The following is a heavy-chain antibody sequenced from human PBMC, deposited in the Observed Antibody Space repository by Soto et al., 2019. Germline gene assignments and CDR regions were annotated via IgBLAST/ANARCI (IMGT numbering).Heavy chain of an antibody. V-gene: IGHV4-59*08. CDR1: GGSISGYF. Sequence: SETLSLTCTVSGGSISGYFWSWIRQPPGKGLEWIGYIYYSGSTNYNPSLKSRVTISVDTSKDQFSLKLSSVTAADTAVYYCAGSTEDIYYYYYMDVWGKGTTVTVSS. CDR3: AGSTEDIYYYYYMDV. J-gene: IGHJ6*03. CDR2: IYYSGST.